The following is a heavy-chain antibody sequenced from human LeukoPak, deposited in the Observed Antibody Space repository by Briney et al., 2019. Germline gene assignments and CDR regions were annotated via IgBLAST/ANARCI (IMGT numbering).Heavy chain of an antibody. CDR3: ARDSVVVPAAISGHFDY. Sequence: PSETLSLTCAVYGVSFSGYYWSWIRQPPGKGLEWIGEINHSGSTNYNPSLKSRVTISVDTSKHQFSLKLSSVTAADTAVYYCARDSVVVPAAISGHFDYWGQGTLVTVSS. CDR1: GVSFSGYY. CDR2: INHSGST. V-gene: IGHV4-34*01. D-gene: IGHD2-2*01. J-gene: IGHJ4*02.